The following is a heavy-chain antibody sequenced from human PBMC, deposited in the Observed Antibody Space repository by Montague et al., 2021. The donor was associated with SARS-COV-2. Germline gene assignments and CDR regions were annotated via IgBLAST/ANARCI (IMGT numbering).Heavy chain of an antibody. CDR1: GDSVSSNIAA. J-gene: IGHJ4*02. V-gene: IGHV6-1*01. D-gene: IGHD1-14*01. CDR2: TYYRSKWYN. Sequence: CAISGDSVSSNIAAWNWIRQSPSRGLEWLGRTYYRSKWYNDYAVSVRSRTTISPDTSKNQFSLQLNSVTPKDTAVYYCTQERGPGRTTWHYFDYWGQGTLVTVSS. CDR3: TQERGPGRTTWHYFDY.